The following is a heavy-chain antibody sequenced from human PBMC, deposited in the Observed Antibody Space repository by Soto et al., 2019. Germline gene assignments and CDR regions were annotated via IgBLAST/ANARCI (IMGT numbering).Heavy chain of an antibody. CDR3: ARAGGGVNWFGP. CDR1: GFTFSSYS. J-gene: IGHJ5*02. CDR2: ISSSSSTI. D-gene: IGHD2-8*02. Sequence: EVQLVESGGGLVQPGGSLRLSCAASGFTFSSYSMNWVRQAPGKGLEWVSYISSSSSTIYYADSVKGRFTISRDNAKNSLYLQMNSLRAEDTAVYSCARAGGGVNWFGPWGQGTLVTLSS. V-gene: IGHV3-48*01.